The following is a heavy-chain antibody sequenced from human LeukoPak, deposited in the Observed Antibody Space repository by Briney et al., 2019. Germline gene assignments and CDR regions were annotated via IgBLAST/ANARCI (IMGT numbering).Heavy chain of an antibody. CDR1: GFTFSSYS. Sequence: GGSLRLSCAASGFTFSSYSMNWVRQAPGKGLEWVALISYDGGSTYYADSVKGPFTISRDNSKNTVYLQMNSLRVEDTAVYYCARESEFSVTSYIDYWGQGTLVAVSS. CDR3: ARESEFSVTSYIDY. J-gene: IGHJ4*02. V-gene: IGHV3-30*03. CDR2: ISYDGGST. D-gene: IGHD1-14*01.